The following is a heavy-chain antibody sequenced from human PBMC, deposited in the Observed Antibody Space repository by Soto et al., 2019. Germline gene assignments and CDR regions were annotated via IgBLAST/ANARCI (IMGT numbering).Heavy chain of an antibody. CDR3: EKVRNGDSDS. V-gene: IGHV3-30*18. J-gene: IGHJ4*02. D-gene: IGHD1-1*01. CDR1: GFTFSSYG. Sequence: QVQLVESGGGVVQPGRSLRLSCAASGFTFSSYGMHWVRQAPGKGLEWVAVISYDGSNKSYADSVKGRFTISRDNSKSTLYLQMSSLRAEDTAVYYCEKVRNGDSDSWGQGTLCTVSS. CDR2: ISYDGSNK.